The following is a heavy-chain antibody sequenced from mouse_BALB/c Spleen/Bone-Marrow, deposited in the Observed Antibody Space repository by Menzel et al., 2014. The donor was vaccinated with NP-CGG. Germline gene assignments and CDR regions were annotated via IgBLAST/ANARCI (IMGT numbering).Heavy chain of an antibody. CDR1: GFSLTNYG. D-gene: IGHD2-4*01. Sequence: VKLMESGPGLVQPSQSLSITCTVSGFSLTNYGVHWVRQSPGKGLEWLGVIWSGGNTDYNAAFMSRLSITKDNSKSQVFFKMNSLEVNDTAIYYCARNPIYYDYTDYWGQGTPLTVSS. J-gene: IGHJ2*01. CDR2: IWSGGNT. V-gene: IGHV2-2*02. CDR3: ARNPIYYDYTDY.